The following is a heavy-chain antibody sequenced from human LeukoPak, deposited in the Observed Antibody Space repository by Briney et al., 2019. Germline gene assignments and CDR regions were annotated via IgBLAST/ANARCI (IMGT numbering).Heavy chain of an antibody. CDR3: ARGSYYYDSRGNRDAFDI. CDR2: IYTSGST. CDR1: GDSISIYY. J-gene: IGHJ3*02. D-gene: IGHD3-22*01. Sequence: PSETLSLTXTVSGDSISIYYWSWIRQPAGKGLEWIGRIYTSGSTNYNPSLKTRVSMSVDTSKNQFSLKLNSVTAADTAVYYCARGSYYYDSRGNRDAFDIWGQGTMVTVSS. V-gene: IGHV4-4*07.